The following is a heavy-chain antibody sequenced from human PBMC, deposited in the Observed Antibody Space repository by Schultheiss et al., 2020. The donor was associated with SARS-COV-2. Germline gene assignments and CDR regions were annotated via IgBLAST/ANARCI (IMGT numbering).Heavy chain of an antibody. CDR3: AKDPNPYSSSWSYYMDV. CDR2: ISYDGSNK. V-gene: IGHV3-30*07. CDR1: GFTFSSYA. J-gene: IGHJ6*03. D-gene: IGHD6-13*01. Sequence: GGSLRLSCAASGFTFSSYAMHWVRQAPGKGLEWVAVISYDGSNKYYADSVKGRFTISRDNSKNTLYLQMNSLRAEDTAVYYCAKDPNPYSSSWSYYMDVWGKVTTVTVSS.